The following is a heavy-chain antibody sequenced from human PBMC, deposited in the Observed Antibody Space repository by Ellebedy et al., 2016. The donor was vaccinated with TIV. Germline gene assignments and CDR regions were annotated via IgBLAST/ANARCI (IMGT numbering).Heavy chain of an antibody. J-gene: IGHJ6*02. Sequence: MPGGSLRLSCTVSGGSIRSYYWSWIRQPAGKGLEWIGRIYTSGSTNYNPSLKSRVTMSVDTSKNQFSLKLSSVTAADTAVYYCARGSDYYGSGSKRQNYYYGMDVWGQGTTVTVSS. CDR3: ARGSDYYGSGSKRQNYYYGMDV. CDR1: GGSIRSYY. D-gene: IGHD3-10*01. CDR2: IYTSGST. V-gene: IGHV4-4*07.